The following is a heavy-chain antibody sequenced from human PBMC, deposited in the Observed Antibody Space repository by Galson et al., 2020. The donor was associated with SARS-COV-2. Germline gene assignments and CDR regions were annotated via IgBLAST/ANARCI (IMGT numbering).Heavy chain of an antibody. Sequence: GESLKISCAASGFTFDDYAMHWVRQAPGKGLEWVSLISWDGGSTYYADSVKGRFTISRDNSKNSLYLQMNILRAEDTALYYCAKDFAITIFGVADYYMDVWGKGTTVTVSS. J-gene: IGHJ6*03. CDR1: GFTFDDYA. D-gene: IGHD3-3*01. V-gene: IGHV3-43D*03. CDR2: ISWDGGST. CDR3: AKDFAITIFGVADYYMDV.